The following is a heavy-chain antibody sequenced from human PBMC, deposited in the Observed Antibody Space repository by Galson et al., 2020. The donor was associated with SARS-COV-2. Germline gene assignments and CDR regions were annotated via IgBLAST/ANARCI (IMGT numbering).Heavy chain of an antibody. J-gene: IGHJ4*02. CDR1: GFAFSSYW. CDR3: AGPHRNSILGAY. CDR2: INEDGSEK. D-gene: IGHD3-3*01. V-gene: IGHV3-7*02. Sequence: GGSLRLSCAASGFAFSSYWMNWFRQTPGEGLEWVANINEDGSEKNYADSVKGRFTISRDNAKNSLNLQMNSLRAEDTAVYYCAGPHRNSILGAYWGQGTLVTVSS.